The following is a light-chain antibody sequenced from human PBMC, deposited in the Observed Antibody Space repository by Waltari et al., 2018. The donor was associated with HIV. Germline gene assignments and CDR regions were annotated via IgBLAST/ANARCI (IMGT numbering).Light chain of an antibody. V-gene: IGKV3-20*01. CDR2: GAS. CDR1: QTVSSTS. Sequence: EIVLTQSPGTLSLSPGERATLSCRASQTVSSTSLAWYQQKPGQAPRLLIYGASSRGTGIPDRFSGSGSGTDFTLTISRLEPEDFAVYYCQQYGSSPQTFGQGTKVEIK. CDR3: QQYGSSPQT. J-gene: IGKJ1*01.